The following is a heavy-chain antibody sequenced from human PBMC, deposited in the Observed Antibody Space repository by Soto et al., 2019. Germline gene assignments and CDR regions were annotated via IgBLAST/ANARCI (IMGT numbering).Heavy chain of an antibody. Sequence: PGGSLRLSCAASGFTFSSYAMSWVRQAPGKGLEWVSAISGSGGSTYYADSVKGRFTISRDNSKNTLYLQMNSLRAEDTAVYYCARDSADGDYIDYWGQGTLVTVSS. CDR2: ISGSGGST. V-gene: IGHV3-23*01. CDR3: ARDSADGDYIDY. D-gene: IGHD4-17*01. J-gene: IGHJ4*02. CDR1: GFTFSSYA.